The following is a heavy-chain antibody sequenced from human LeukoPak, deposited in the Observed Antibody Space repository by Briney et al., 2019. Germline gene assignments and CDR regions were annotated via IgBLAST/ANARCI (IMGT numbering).Heavy chain of an antibody. J-gene: IGHJ4*02. CDR1: GFTFSSYS. V-gene: IGHV3-48*02. CDR3: ARTSGYYITDY. CDR2: ISSSSSTI. Sequence: PGGSLRLSCAASGFTFSSYSMNWVRQAPGKGLEWVSYISSSSSTIYYADSVKGRFTISRDNAKNSLYLQKNSLRDEDTAVYYCARTSGYYITDYWGQGTLVTVSS. D-gene: IGHD3-22*01.